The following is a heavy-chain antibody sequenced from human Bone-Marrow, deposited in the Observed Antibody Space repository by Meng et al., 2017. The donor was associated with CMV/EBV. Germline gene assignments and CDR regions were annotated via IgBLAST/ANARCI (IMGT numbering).Heavy chain of an antibody. V-gene: IGHV4-34*11. D-gene: IGHD2-2*01. CDR1: GGSFSGYY. J-gene: IGHJ6*02. CDR2: IYYSGST. Sequence: SETLSLTCAVYGGSFSGYYWSWIRQPPGKGLEWIGYIYYSGSTNYNPSLKSRVTISVDTSKNQFSLKLSSVTAADTAVYYCASYHYYYYGMDVWGQGTTVTVSS. CDR3: ASYHYYYYGMDV.